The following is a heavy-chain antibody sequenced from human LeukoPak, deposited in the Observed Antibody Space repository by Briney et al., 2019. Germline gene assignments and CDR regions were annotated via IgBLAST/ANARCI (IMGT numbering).Heavy chain of an antibody. Sequence: SETLSLTCTVSGGSISSYYWSWIRQPPGKGLEWIGYIYYSGSTYYNPSLRSRVTISVDTSKNQFSLRLSSVTAADTAVYYCARVTGYVMEDYFDYWGQGTLVTVSS. CDR3: ARVTGYVMEDYFDY. CDR2: IYYSGST. CDR1: GGSISSYY. J-gene: IGHJ4*02. D-gene: IGHD6-13*01. V-gene: IGHV4-59*01.